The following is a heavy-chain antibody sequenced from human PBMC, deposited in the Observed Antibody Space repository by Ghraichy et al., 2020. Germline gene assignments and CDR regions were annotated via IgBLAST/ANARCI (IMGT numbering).Heavy chain of an antibody. CDR2: IIPILGIA. D-gene: IGHD3-22*01. V-gene: IGHV1-69*04. Sequence: SVKVSCKAYGGTFSSYAISWVRQAPGQGLEWMGRIIPILGIANYAQKFQGRVTITADKSTSTAYMELSSLRSEDTAVYYCARSGQVRQITMIVVAQTRARAFDIWGQGTMVTVSS. J-gene: IGHJ3*02. CDR3: ARSGQVRQITMIVVAQTRARAFDI. CDR1: GGTFSSYA.